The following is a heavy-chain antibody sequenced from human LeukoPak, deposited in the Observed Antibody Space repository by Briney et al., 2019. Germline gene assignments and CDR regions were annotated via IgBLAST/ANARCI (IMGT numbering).Heavy chain of an antibody. Sequence: GGSLRLSCAASGFTFSSYAMHWVRQAPGKGLEWVANMKQDGSAKYYVDSVKGRFTISRDNAKNSLYLQMNSLRVEDTAVYYCARDRAAFGYWGQGTLVTVSS. CDR3: ARDRAAFGY. V-gene: IGHV3-7*03. J-gene: IGHJ4*02. D-gene: IGHD3-3*02. CDR1: GFTFSSYA. CDR2: MKQDGSAK.